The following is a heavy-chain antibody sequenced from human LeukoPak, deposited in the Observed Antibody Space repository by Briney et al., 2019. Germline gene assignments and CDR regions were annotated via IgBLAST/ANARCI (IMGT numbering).Heavy chain of an antibody. J-gene: IGHJ6*02. Sequence: GGSLRLSCAASGFTVSSNHMSWVRQAPGKGLEWASVIYSGGSTYYADSVKGRFTISRDNSKNTLYLQMNSLRAEDTAVYYCARAESGYSYGYIYYYGMDVWGQGTTVTVSS. D-gene: IGHD5-18*01. CDR2: IYSGGST. V-gene: IGHV3-53*01. CDR1: GFTVSSNH. CDR3: ARAESGYSYGYIYYYGMDV.